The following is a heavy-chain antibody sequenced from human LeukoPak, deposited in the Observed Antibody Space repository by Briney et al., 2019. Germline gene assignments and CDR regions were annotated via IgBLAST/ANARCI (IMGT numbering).Heavy chain of an antibody. CDR1: GFTVSSNY. V-gene: IGHV3-53*01. Sequence: GGSLRLSCAASGFTVSSNYMSWVRQAPGKGLEWVSVIYSGGSTYYADSVKGRFTISRDNSKNTLHLQMNSLRAEDTAIYYCTKRAQYHQDYWGQGTLVTVSS. CDR2: IYSGGST. J-gene: IGHJ4*02. CDR3: TKRAQYHQDY. D-gene: IGHD2-2*01.